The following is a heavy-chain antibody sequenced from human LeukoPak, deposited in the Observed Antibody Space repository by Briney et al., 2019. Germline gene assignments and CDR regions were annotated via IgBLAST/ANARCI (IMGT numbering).Heavy chain of an antibody. J-gene: IGHJ4*02. CDR3: ARADGFYSDSSFQDY. V-gene: IGHV3-74*01. CDR2: ISDDGSRT. D-gene: IGHD2-2*01. Sequence: GGSLRLSCAASGFTFSYNWMHWVRQAPGKGLVWVSRISDDGSRTTYADSAKGRFAISRDNAKNTLYLQMNSLRAEDTAVYYCARADGFYSDSSFQDYWGQGTLVTVSS. CDR1: GFTFSYNW.